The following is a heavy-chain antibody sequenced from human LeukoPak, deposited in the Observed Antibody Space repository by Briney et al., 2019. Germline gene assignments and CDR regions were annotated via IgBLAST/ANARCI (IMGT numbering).Heavy chain of an antibody. J-gene: IGHJ4*02. CDR1: GYSFTTYW. D-gene: IGHD1-26*01. CDR3: ARRSGSYFDY. V-gene: IGHV5-51*01. CDR2: IHPGDSDT. Sequence: TGESLKISCKGSGYSFTTYWISWVRQMPGKGLEWMGIIHPGDSDTRYSPSFQGQVTISADKSISTAYLQWNSLKASDTAMYYCARRSGSYFDYWGQGTLVTVSS.